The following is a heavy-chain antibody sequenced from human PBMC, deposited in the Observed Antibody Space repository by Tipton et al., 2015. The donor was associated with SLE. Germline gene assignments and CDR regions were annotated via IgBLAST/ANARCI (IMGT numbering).Heavy chain of an antibody. CDR1: GVSISSYY. D-gene: IGHD2-15*01. Sequence: LRLSCTVSGVSISSYYWSWIRQPPGKGLEWITFIFYSGTTSYNPSLKSRVTISLGTSKNQFSLKLSSVTAADTAVYYCARACGSGHQVAFDIWGQGTMVTVSS. CDR3: ARACGSGHQVAFDI. CDR2: IFYSGTT. V-gene: IGHV4-59*12. J-gene: IGHJ3*02.